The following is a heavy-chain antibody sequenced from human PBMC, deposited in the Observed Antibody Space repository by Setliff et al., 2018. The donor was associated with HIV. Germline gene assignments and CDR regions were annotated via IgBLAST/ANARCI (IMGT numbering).Heavy chain of an antibody. CDR3: ARDQGNTIFGVVSRGWFDP. D-gene: IGHD3-3*01. V-gene: IGHV3-21*01. Sequence: GGSLRLSCAASGFTFSSYSMNWVRQAPGKGLEWVSSISSSSSYIYYADSVKGRFTISRDNAKNSLYLQMNSLRAEDTAVYYCARDQGNTIFGVVSRGWFDPWGQGTLVTVSS. J-gene: IGHJ5*02. CDR1: GFTFSSYS. CDR2: ISSSSSYI.